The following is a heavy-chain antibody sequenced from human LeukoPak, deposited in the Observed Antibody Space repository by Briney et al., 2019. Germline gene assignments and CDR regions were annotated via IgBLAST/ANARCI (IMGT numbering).Heavy chain of an antibody. CDR2: LSYDGSNQ. D-gene: IGHD6-25*01. J-gene: IGHJ6*04. Sequence: GGSLRLSCAASGFTFSAYSLHWLRQAPGKGREGVADLSYDGSNQYYADSVKGRFTISRDTSKNVLYLQMNGLGAEDTAVYYCAREYGIAAVGGLDVWGKGITVTVSS. CDR1: GFTFSAYS. CDR3: AREYGIAAVGGLDV. V-gene: IGHV3-30*04.